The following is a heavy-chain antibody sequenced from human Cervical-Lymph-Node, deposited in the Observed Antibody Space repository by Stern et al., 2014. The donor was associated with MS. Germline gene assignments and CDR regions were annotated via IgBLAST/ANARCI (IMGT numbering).Heavy chain of an antibody. CDR2: IHDSGSP. J-gene: IGHJ5*02. V-gene: IGHV4-61*02. Sequence: VQLVESGPGLVKPSQTLSLTCTVSGGSISSSGYYWSWIRQPADKGPEWIGRIHDSGSPYYNPSLQSRVTTSMDTANNTFSLKLPSVTAADTAVYYCATTRWDLFTWNWFDPWGQGTLVTVSS. CDR1: GGSISSSGYY. D-gene: IGHD1-26*01. CDR3: ATTRWDLFTWNWFDP.